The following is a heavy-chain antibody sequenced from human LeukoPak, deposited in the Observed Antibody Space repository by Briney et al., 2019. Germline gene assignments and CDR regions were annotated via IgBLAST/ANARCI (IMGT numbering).Heavy chain of an antibody. CDR1: GFTFSSYG. CDR3: ARDTDSNGYSEYFQH. D-gene: IGHD3-22*01. V-gene: IGHV3-33*01. Sequence: GRSLRLSCVASGFTFSSYGMHWVRQAPGKGLEWVAVIWYDGSNKYYADSVKGRFTISRDNSKNTLHLQMNSLRAEDTAVYYCARDTDSNGYSEYFQHWGQGTLVTVSS. J-gene: IGHJ1*01. CDR2: IWYDGSNK.